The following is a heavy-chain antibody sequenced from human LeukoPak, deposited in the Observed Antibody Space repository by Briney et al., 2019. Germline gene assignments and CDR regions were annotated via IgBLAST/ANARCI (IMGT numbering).Heavy chain of an antibody. CDR2: IKQDGSEK. CDR3: ASRTTTVVTRGYYYGMDV. J-gene: IGHJ6*02. D-gene: IGHD4-23*01. Sequence: GGSLRLSCAASGFTFSSYWMSWARQAPGKGLEWVANIKQDGSEKYYVDSVKGRFTISRDNAKNSLYLQVNSLRAEDTAVYYCASRTTTVVTRGYYYGMDVWGQGTTVTVSS. V-gene: IGHV3-7*02. CDR1: GFTFSSYW.